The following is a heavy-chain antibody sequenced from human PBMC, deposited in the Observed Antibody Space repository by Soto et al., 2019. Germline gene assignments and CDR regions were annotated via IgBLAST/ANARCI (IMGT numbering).Heavy chain of an antibody. J-gene: IGHJ4*02. CDR1: GFTFSSYA. CDR2: ISYDASNQ. Sequence: QVQLVESGGGVVQPGRSLRLSCAASGFTFSSYAMHWVRQAPGKGLEWVSVISYDASNQYYADSVKGRFNISRDRAKNKLYLQLNSLRAEDTAVYYCARDKRDLRFLEWSYYFAYWGQGTLVTVSS. CDR3: ARDKRDLRFLEWSYYFAY. D-gene: IGHD3-3*01. V-gene: IGHV3-30-3*01.